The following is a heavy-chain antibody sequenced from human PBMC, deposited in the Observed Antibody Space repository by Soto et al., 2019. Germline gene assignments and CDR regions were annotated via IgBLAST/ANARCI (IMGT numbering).Heavy chain of an antibody. CDR3: ARGSEAWFDP. Sequence: LSLTCTVSGDSISSYFWSWIRQPPGKGLEWIGYVYSTEITNYNPSLKSRVAMSIDTSKNQFSLKVRSVTAADTAVYYCARGSEAWFDPWGQGTLVTVSS. CDR1: GDSISSYF. V-gene: IGHV4-59*01. J-gene: IGHJ5*02. CDR2: VYSTEIT.